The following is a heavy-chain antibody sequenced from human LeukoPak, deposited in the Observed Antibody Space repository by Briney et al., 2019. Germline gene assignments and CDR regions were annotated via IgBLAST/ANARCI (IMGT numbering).Heavy chain of an antibody. Sequence: GGSLRLSCAASGFTFSDYYMSWIRQAPGKGLEWVSGINWNGGSTGYADSVKGRFTISRDNAKNSLYLQMNSLRAEDTALYYCARATHEENDYGDYERRSDYYYYMDVWGKGTTVTVSS. CDR3: ARATHEENDYGDYERRSDYYYYMDV. CDR1: GFTFSDYY. V-gene: IGHV3-20*04. D-gene: IGHD4-17*01. J-gene: IGHJ6*03. CDR2: INWNGGST.